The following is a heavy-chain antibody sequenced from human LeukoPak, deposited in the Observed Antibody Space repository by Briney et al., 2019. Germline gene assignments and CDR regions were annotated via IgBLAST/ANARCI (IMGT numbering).Heavy chain of an antibody. J-gene: IGHJ4*02. Sequence: ASVKVSCKAAGYTFTSHGFIWLRQAPGQGLEWMGWITVNNGYTKYAQELQGRVTMTTDTSTSTAYMELRSLRSDDTAVYYCVEVHCISTNCNHIWTYFDYWGQGTLVTVSS. CDR2: ITVNNGYT. CDR1: GYTFTSHG. D-gene: IGHD2-2*01. V-gene: IGHV1-18*01. CDR3: VEVHCISTNCNHIWTYFDY.